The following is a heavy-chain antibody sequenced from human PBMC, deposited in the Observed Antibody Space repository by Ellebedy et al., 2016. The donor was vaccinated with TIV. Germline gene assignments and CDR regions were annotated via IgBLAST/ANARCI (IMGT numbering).Heavy chain of an antibody. CDR1: GYTFTSYG. D-gene: IGHD3-10*01. CDR2: ISAYNGNT. J-gene: IGHJ4*02. CDR3: ARVPKSDYGSGSYHTIEAWYFDY. V-gene: IGHV1-18*01. Sequence: ASVKVSXXASGYTFTSYGISWVRQAPGQGLEWMGWISAYNGNTNYAQKLQGRVTMTTDTSTSTAYMELRSLRSDDTAVYYCARVPKSDYGSGSYHTIEAWYFDYWGQGTLVTVSS.